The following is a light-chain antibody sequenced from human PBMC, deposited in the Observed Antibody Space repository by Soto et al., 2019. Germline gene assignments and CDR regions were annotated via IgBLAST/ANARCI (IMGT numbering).Light chain of an antibody. CDR3: QHYKSDAEE. Sequence: DIQTIQSPCALYASVGDRVTITCRASQRISSYLTWYQQKPGKAPKLRIYAASSLQSGVPSRFSGSGSVKDFTRTIRSRQPEAIATYYCQHYKSDAEEFGQATKV. V-gene: IGKV1-39*01. CDR1: QRISSY. J-gene: IGKJ1*01. CDR2: AAS.